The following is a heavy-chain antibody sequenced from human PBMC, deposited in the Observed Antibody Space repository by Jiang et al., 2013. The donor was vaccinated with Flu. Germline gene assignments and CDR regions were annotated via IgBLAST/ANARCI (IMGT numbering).Heavy chain of an antibody. V-gene: IGHV4-59*01. Sequence: TLSLTCTVSGGSISSYYWSWIRQPPGKGLEWIGYIYYSGSTNYNPSLKSRVTISVDTSKNQFSLKLSSVTAADTAVYYCARAGNGDYYGMDVWGQGTTVTVSS. D-gene: IGHD4-17*01. CDR1: GGSISSYY. CDR2: IYYSGST. CDR3: ARAGNGDYYGMDV. J-gene: IGHJ6*02.